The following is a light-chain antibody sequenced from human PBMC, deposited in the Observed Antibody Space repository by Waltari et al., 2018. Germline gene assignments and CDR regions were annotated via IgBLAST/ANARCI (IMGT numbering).Light chain of an antibody. CDR3: VSYTTISTWV. CDR2: AVS. CDR1: SSDVGGFDP. V-gene: IGLV2-14*03. Sequence: QSALTQPASVSGSPGQSITISCTGTSSDVGGFDPVSWYQHHPGKAPKVIISAVSKRPSGVSNRFSGAKSGNTASLIISGLQADDEADYYCVSYTTISTWVFGGGTKLTVL. J-gene: IGLJ3*02.